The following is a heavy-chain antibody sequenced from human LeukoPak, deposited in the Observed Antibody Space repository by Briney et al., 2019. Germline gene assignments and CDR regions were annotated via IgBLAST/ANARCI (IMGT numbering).Heavy chain of an antibody. CDR3: AAGATYYDILTVLAF. D-gene: IGHD3-9*01. Sequence: SVKVSCKASGFTFTSSAVQWVRQARGHRLEWIGWIVVGSGNTNYAQKFQERVTITRDMSTSTAYMELSSLRSEDTAVYYCAAGATYYDILTVLAFWGQGTLVTVSS. V-gene: IGHV1-58*01. CDR1: GFTFTSSA. CDR2: IVVGSGNT. J-gene: IGHJ4*02.